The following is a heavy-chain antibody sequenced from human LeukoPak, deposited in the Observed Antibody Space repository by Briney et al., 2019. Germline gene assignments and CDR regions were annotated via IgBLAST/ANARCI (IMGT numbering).Heavy chain of an antibody. V-gene: IGHV3-48*03. CDR2: IRSSGSTI. D-gene: IGHD6-19*01. CDR1: GFTFSSYE. CDR3: ARTKRTPYSSGWYSPNDPLYFDY. J-gene: IGHJ4*02. Sequence: GGSLRLSCAASGFTFSSYEMNWVRQAPGKGLEWVSYIRSSGSTISSADSVKGRFTISRDNAKNSLYLQMNSLRAEDTAVYYCARTKRTPYSSGWYSPNDPLYFDYWGQGTLVTVSS.